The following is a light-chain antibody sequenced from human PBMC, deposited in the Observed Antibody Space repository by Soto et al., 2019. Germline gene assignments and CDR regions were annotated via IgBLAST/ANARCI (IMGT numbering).Light chain of an antibody. CDR2: EVT. V-gene: IGLV2-14*01. J-gene: IGLJ1*01. Sequence: QSVLTQPASVSGSPGQSITISCTGTSSDIGAYNYVSWYQQHPGKVPKLMIYEVTNRPSGISNRFSGSRSGNTASLSISGLQAEDEADYYCSSFSSAIAFVFGTGTKLTVL. CDR3: SSFSSAIAFV. CDR1: SSDIGAYNY.